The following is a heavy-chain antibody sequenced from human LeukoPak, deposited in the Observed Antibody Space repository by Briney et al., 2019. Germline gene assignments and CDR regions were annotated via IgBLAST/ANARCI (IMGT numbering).Heavy chain of an antibody. CDR1: GFTFSSYA. D-gene: IGHD5-18*01. Sequence: GGSLRLSCAASGFTFSSYAMSWVRQAPGKGLEWVSAISGSGGSTYYADSVKGRFTISRDNSRNTLYLQMNSLRAEDTAVYYCAKDTTPYSYGYQGDSWGQGTLVTVSS. V-gene: IGHV3-23*01. CDR2: ISGSGGST. CDR3: AKDTTPYSYGYQGDS. J-gene: IGHJ5*02.